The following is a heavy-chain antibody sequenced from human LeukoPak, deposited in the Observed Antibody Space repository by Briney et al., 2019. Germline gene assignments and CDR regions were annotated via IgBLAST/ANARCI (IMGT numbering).Heavy chain of an antibody. D-gene: IGHD1-14*01. V-gene: IGHV3-74*01. CDR1: GFTFGDYW. J-gene: IGHJ4*02. CDR3: ARDSRYLPDY. Sequence: PGGSLRLSCAASGFTFGDYWMHWVRQAPGKGLVWVSRIISDGSSASYADSAKGRFTSSRDNVKNTLYLQMNSLRTEDTAVYYCARDSRYLPDYWGQGTLVTVSS. CDR2: IISDGSSA.